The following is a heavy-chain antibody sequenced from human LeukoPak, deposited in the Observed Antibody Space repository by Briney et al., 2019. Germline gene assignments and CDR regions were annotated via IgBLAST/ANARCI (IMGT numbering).Heavy chain of an antibody. Sequence: PGGSLRLSCAASGFTVSSNYMSWVRQAPGRGLEWVSTISSSGGTTYYADSVKGRFTISRDTSKNTLYLQMNSLRVEDTAVYYCAKTSPGYTYGLLDYWGQGTLVTVSS. CDR1: GFTVSSNY. CDR3: AKTSPGYTYGLLDY. D-gene: IGHD5-18*01. V-gene: IGHV3-23*01. J-gene: IGHJ4*02. CDR2: ISSSGGTT.